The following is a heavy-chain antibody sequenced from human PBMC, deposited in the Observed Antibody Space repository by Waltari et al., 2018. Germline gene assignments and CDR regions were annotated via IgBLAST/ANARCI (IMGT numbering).Heavy chain of an antibody. CDR2: VYYTGSA. J-gene: IGHJ6*02. CDR1: GCSLTTSSFH. V-gene: IGHV4-39*01. Sequence: QLQLQESGPGLATPSETLSLMCTVSGCSLTTSSFHWTWIRQPPGRGLEGIGSVYYTGSAFYNPSLKSRLTISSDTSGNQFSLQVRSVTAADTAVYYCARLASPEGLDVWGQGTTVTVSS. CDR3: ARLASPEGLDV.